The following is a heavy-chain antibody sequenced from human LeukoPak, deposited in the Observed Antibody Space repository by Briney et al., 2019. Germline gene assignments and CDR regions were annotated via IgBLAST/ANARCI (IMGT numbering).Heavy chain of an antibody. J-gene: IGHJ4*02. Sequence: PGGSLRLSCAASGFTVSSHFMSWVRRAPGKGLVWVSRINSDGSSTSYADSVKGRFTISRDNAKNTLYLQMNSLRAEDTAVYYCARPFYCSSTSCYYFDYWGQGTLVTVSS. V-gene: IGHV3-74*01. D-gene: IGHD2-2*01. CDR3: ARPFYCSSTSCYYFDY. CDR1: GFTVSSHF. CDR2: INSDGSST.